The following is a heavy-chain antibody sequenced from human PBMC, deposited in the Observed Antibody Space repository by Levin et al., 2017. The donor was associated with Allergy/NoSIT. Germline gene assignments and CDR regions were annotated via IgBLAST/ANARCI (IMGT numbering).Heavy chain of an antibody. Sequence: GGSLRLSCAASGFTFSSYGMHWVRQAPGKGLEWVAVISYDGSNKYYADSVKGRFTISRDNSKNTLYLQMNSLRAEDTAVYYCAEDGLVASTYYDFWSGYSQLYYFDYWGQGTLVTVSS. CDR3: AEDGLVASTYYDFWSGYSQLYYFDY. D-gene: IGHD3-3*01. J-gene: IGHJ4*02. CDR1: GFTFSSYG. V-gene: IGHV3-30*18. CDR2: ISYDGSNK.